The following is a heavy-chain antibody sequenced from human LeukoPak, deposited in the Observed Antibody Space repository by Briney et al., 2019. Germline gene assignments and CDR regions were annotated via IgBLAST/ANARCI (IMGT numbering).Heavy chain of an antibody. CDR2: IYHSGGS. D-gene: IGHD1-1*01. V-gene: IGHV4-38-2*01. J-gene: IGHJ5*02. CDR1: GYSISNDYY. Sequence: SETLSLTCVVSGYSISNDYYWGWIRQPPGKGLEWIGNIYHSGGSYYNPSLKSRVTILVDTSKNQFSLELSSVTAADTAVYYCAKAGTTGIHHWFDPWGQGNLVTVSS. CDR3: AKAGTTGIHHWFDP.